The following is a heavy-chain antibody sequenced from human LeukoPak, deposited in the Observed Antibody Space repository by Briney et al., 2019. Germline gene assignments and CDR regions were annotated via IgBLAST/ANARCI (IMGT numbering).Heavy chain of an antibody. V-gene: IGHV3-9*01. D-gene: IGHD6-6*01. CDR1: GFTFDDYA. J-gene: IGHJ4*02. CDR3: AKDSTRRGGSSFYY. CDR2: ISWNSGSI. Sequence: GRSLRLSCAASGFTFDDYAMHWVRQAPGKGLEWVSGISWNSGSIGYADSVKGRFAISRDNAKNSLYLQMNSLRAEDTALYYCAKDSTRRGGSSFYYWGQGTLVTVSS.